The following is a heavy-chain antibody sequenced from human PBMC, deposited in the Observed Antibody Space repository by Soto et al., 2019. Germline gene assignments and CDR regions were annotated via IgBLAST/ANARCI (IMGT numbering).Heavy chain of an antibody. CDR2: INHSGST. D-gene: IGHD6-13*01. J-gene: IGHJ5*01. V-gene: IGHV4-34*01. CDR1: GGSFSGYY. CDR3: ARCSGYSRT. Sequence: QVQLQQWGAGLLKPSETLSLTCAVYGGSFSGYYWSWIRQPPGKGLEWIGEINHSGSTNYNPSLKRLVNISGDTSKTQFSLKLSSVTAAYTAVYYCARCSGYSRTWCHGTLVTVSS.